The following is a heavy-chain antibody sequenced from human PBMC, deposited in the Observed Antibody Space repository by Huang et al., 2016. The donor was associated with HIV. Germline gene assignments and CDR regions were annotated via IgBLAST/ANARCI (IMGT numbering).Heavy chain of an antibody. CDR1: GFTFNTFG. CDR3: AKESRWYSDLDN. J-gene: IGHJ4*02. V-gene: IGHV3-30*18. CDR2: ISYDGRSG. Sequence: QLQLVESGGGVVQPGRSLRLSCVASGFTFNTFGMHWVRQAPGKGVEGVAVISYDGRSGGYSESVKGRFTISRDNPMDTLYLQMNSLRPDDTAVYYCAKESRWYSDLDNWGQGTLVTVSS. D-gene: IGHD2-15*01.